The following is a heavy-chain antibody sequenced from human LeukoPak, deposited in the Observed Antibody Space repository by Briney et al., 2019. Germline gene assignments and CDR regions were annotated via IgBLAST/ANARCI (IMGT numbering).Heavy chain of an antibody. V-gene: IGHV4-34*01. Sequence: SETLSLTCTVSGGSISSYYWSWIRQPPGKGLEWIGEINHSGSTNYNPSLKSRVTISVDTSKNQFSLKLSSVTAADTAVYYCARLEIPELGWGQGALVTVSS. D-gene: IGHD1-1*01. J-gene: IGHJ4*02. CDR2: INHSGST. CDR3: ARLEIPELG. CDR1: GGSISSYY.